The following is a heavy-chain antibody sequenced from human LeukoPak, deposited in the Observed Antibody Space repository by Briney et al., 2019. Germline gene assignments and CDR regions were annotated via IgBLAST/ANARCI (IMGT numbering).Heavy chain of an antibody. CDR3: ARVKRVATIPTYDY. Sequence: GGSPRLPCAASGFTFSSYSMNWVRQAPGKGLEWVSSISSSSSYIYYADSVKGRFTISRDNAKNSLYLQMNSLRAEDTAVYYCARVKRVATIPTYDYWGQGTLVTVSS. CDR2: ISSSSSYI. V-gene: IGHV3-21*01. D-gene: IGHD5-12*01. J-gene: IGHJ4*02. CDR1: GFTFSSYS.